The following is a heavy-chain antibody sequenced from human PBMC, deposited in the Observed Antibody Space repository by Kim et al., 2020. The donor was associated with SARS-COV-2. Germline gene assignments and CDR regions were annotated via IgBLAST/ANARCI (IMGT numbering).Heavy chain of an antibody. CDR2: ISYDGSNK. D-gene: IGHD6-13*01. J-gene: IGHJ4*02. CDR3: EAGEGSSSWYDGRY. CDR1: GFTFSSYG. Sequence: GGSLRLSCAASGFTFSSYGMHWVRQAPGKGLEWVAVISYDGSNKYYADSVKGRFTISRDNSKNTLYLQMNSLRAEDTAVYYREAGEGSSSWYDGRYWGQG. V-gene: IGHV3-30*03.